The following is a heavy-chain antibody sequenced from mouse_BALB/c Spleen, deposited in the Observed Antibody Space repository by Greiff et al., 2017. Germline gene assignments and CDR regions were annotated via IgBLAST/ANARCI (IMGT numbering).Heavy chain of an antibody. J-gene: IGHJ1*01. Sequence: EVKLEESGGGLVQPGGSMKLSCVASGFTFSNYWMNWVRQSPEKGLEWVAEIRLKSNNYATHYAESVKGRFTISRDDSKSSVYLQMNNLRAEDTGIYYCTRIRYYYGSSDTYFDVWGAGTTVTVSS. CDR1: GFTFSNYW. CDR3: TRIRYYYGSSDTYFDV. D-gene: IGHD1-1*01. V-gene: IGHV6-6*02. CDR2: IRLKSNNYAT.